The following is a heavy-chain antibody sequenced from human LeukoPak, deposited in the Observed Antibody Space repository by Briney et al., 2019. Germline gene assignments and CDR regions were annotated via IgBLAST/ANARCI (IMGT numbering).Heavy chain of an antibody. J-gene: IGHJ4*02. Sequence: QPGGSLRLSCAASGFTVSSNYMSWVRQAPGKGLEWVSVIYSGGSTYYADSVKGRFTISRDNSKNTLYLQMNSLRAEDTAVYYCGTGNYYDSSGYYPVFDYWGQGTLVTVSS. CDR1: GFTVSSNY. CDR2: IYSGGST. CDR3: GTGNYYDSSGYYPVFDY. D-gene: IGHD3-22*01. V-gene: IGHV3-66*02.